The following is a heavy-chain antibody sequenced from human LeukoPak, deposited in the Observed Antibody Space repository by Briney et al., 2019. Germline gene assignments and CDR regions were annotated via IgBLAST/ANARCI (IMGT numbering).Heavy chain of an antibody. J-gene: IGHJ4*02. V-gene: IGHV4-59*01. D-gene: IGHD1-14*01. CDR2: IYFTGTTT. CDR3: ARNRVPFDY. CDR1: GGSINKFY. Sequence: SETLSLTCNVSGGSINKFYWSWVRQPPGKGLEWIGSIYFTGTTTNYNPSLKRRVTMSVDTSKNHFSLKLTSVTAADTAVYYCARNRVPFDYWGQGALVTVSS.